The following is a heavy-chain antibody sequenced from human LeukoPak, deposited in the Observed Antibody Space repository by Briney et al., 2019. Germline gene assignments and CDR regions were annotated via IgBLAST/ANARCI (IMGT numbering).Heavy chain of an antibody. CDR3: ARGKSGWGLYYFDY. V-gene: IGHV4-34*01. CDR2: INHSGST. D-gene: IGHD6-19*01. J-gene: IGHJ4*02. CDR1: GGSFSGYY. Sequence: SETLSLTCAVYGGSFSGYYWSWIRQPPGKGLEWIGEINHSGSTNYNPSLKSRVTISVDTSKNQFSLKLSSVTAADTAVYYCARGKSGWGLYYFDYWGQGTLVTVSS.